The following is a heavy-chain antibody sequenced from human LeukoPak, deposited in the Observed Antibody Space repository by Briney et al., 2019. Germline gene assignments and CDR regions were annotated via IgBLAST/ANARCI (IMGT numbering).Heavy chain of an antibody. J-gene: IGHJ4*02. CDR2: INHSGST. V-gene: IGHV4-34*01. CDR3: ASSRPYYYGSGRYFDY. D-gene: IGHD3-10*01. Sequence: PSQTLSLTCAVYGGSFSGYYWSWIRQPPGKGLEWIGEINHSGSTNYNPSLKSRVTLSVDTSKNQFSLKLSSVTAADTAVYYCASSRPYYYGSGRYFDYWGQGTLVTVSS. CDR1: GGSFSGYY.